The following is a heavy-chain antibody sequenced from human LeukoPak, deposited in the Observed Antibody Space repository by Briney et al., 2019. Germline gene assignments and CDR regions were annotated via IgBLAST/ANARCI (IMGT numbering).Heavy chain of an antibody. Sequence: GASVKVSCKASGYTFTSYGISWVRQAPGQGLEWMGWISAYNGNRNYAQKFQGRVTMTTDTSTTTAYMELRSLRSDDTAVYYCARDVGLYVSSSPPFEYWGQGTLVTVSS. CDR2: ISAYNGNR. V-gene: IGHV1-18*01. CDR3: ARDVGLYVSSSPPFEY. CDR1: GYTFTSYG. D-gene: IGHD2-8*01. J-gene: IGHJ4*02.